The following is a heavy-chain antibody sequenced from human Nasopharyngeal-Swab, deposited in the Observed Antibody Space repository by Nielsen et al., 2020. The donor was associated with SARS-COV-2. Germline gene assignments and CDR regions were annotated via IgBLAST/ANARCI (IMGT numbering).Heavy chain of an antibody. D-gene: IGHD6-19*01. V-gene: IGHV3-15*01. CDR2: IKSKTDGRTT. J-gene: IGHJ2*01. Sequence: WIRQPPGKGLEWVGRIKSKTDGRTTDYTAPVKGRFTISRDDSKNTLYLQMNSLKTEDTAVYYCTTDQGSGWYWYFDLWGRGTLVTVSS. CDR3: TTDQGSGWYWYFDL.